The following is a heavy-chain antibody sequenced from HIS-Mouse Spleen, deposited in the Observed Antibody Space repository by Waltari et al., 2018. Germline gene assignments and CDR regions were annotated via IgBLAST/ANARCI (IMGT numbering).Heavy chain of an antibody. D-gene: IGHD2-2*01. Sequence: QVQLQQWGAGLLKPSEPLSLTCAVYGGSFSGYYWSRTRQPPGKGLVWIGEINHSGSTNYNPSLKSRVTISVDTSKNQFSLKLSSVTAADTAVYYCARGLPDIVVVPAAAVKGPWGQGTLVTVSS. CDR3: ARGLPDIVVVPAAAVKGP. J-gene: IGHJ5*02. CDR2: INHSGST. CDR1: GGSFSGYY. V-gene: IGHV4-34*01.